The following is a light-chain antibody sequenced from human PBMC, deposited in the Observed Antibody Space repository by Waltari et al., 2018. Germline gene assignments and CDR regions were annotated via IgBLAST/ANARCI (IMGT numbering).Light chain of an antibody. Sequence: QSALTQPASVSGSPGQSITIPCTGTSRAVGGYDYVPWYQQHSGKAPKLIIFNVKNRPSGVSTRFSGSKSGNTASLTISGLQAEDEAHYYCNSYTSSASRVFGGGTKLTVL. V-gene: IGLV2-14*03. J-gene: IGLJ3*02. CDR1: SRAVGGYDY. CDR2: NVK. CDR3: NSYTSSASRV.